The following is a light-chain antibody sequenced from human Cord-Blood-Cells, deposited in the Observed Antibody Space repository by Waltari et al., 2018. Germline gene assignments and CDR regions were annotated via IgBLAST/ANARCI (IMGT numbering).Light chain of an antibody. CDR2: DAS. J-gene: IGKJ2*01. CDR1: QSISSW. CDR3: QQYNSYSPYT. Sequence: DIQMTQSPSTLSASVGDRVTITCRASQSISSWLAWYLQKPWKAPKLLIYDASSLESGVPSRFSGSGSGTEFTLTISSLQPDDFATYYCQQYNSYSPYTFGQGTKLEIK. V-gene: IGKV1-5*01.